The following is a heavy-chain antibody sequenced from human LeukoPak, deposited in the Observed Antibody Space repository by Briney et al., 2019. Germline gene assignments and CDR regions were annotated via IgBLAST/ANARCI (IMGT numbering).Heavy chain of an antibody. D-gene: IGHD7-27*01. CDR3: ARESDTLGYYFDY. V-gene: IGHV3-7*01. J-gene: IGHJ4*02. CDR2: IKQDGSEE. Sequence: PGGSLRLSCAASGFTFSSYWMSWVRQAPGKGLEWVANIKQDGSEEYYVDSVKGRFTISRDNAKNSLYLQMNSLRAEDTAVYYCARESDTLGYYFDYWGQGTLVTVSS. CDR1: GFTFSSYW.